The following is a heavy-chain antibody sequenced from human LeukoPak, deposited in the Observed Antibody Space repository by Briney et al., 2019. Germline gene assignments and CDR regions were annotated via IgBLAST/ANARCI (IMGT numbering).Heavy chain of an antibody. D-gene: IGHD5-24*01. CDR1: GYSFTSYW. Sequence: ASVKISCKGSGYSFTSYWIGWVRQMPGKGLEWMGIIYPGDSDTRYSPSFQGQVTISADKSISTAYLQWSSLKASDTAMYYCARLGSEMATIPNYYFDYWGQGTLVTVSS. V-gene: IGHV5-51*01. CDR3: ARLGSEMATIPNYYFDY. CDR2: IYPGDSDT. J-gene: IGHJ4*02.